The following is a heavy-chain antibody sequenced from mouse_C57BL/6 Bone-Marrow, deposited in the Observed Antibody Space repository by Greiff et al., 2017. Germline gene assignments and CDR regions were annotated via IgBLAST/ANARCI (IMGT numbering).Heavy chain of an antibody. CDR2: IYPRSGNT. Sequence: QVQLKESGAELARPGASVKLSCKASGYTFTSYGISWVKQRTGQGLVWIGEIYPRSGNTYYNEKVKGKATLTADKSSSTAYMELRSLTSEDSAVYFGARGGYDGSSILYIDFWGQGTAVTVSS. CDR1: GYTFTSYG. J-gene: IGHJ4*01. D-gene: IGHD1-1*01. CDR3: ARGGYDGSSILYIDF. V-gene: IGHV1-81*01.